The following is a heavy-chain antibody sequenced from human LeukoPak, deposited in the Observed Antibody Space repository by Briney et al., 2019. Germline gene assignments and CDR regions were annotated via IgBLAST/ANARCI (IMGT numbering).Heavy chain of an antibody. V-gene: IGHV3-23*01. CDR1: GFTFSSYA. D-gene: IGHD3-3*01. Sequence: TGGSLRLSWAASGFTFSSYAMSWVRQAPGKGLEWVSVINRSGGSIHYADSVKGRVTISRDNSKNTLYLQMNSLRADDTAVYYCAKSGTFLEWLLADYFDYWGQGIVVTVSS. CDR2: INRSGGSI. CDR3: AKSGTFLEWLLADYFDY. J-gene: IGHJ4*02.